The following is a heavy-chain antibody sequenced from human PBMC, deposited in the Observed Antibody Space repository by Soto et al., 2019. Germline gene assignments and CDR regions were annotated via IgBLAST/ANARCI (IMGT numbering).Heavy chain of an antibody. CDR3: ATSYGDYGY. D-gene: IGHD4-17*01. Sequence: GESLKISCKGSGYIFTSYWIAWVRQKPGKGLECMGIIYPDDSDTRYNPSFQGQVTISADKSISTAYLQWSTLKASDTAMYYCATSYGDYGYWGQGTLVTVSS. CDR1: GYIFTSYW. V-gene: IGHV5-51*01. CDR2: IYPDDSDT. J-gene: IGHJ4*02.